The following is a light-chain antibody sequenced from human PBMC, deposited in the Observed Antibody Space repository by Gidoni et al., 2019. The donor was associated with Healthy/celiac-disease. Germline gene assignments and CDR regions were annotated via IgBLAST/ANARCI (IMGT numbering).Light chain of an antibody. CDR2: AAS. V-gene: IGKV1-39*01. Sequence: DIQMTQSPSSLSASVGDRVTITCRASQSISSDFNWYQQKTGKAPKLLIYAASSLQSGVPSRFSGSGSGTDFTLTISSLQPEDFATYYCQQSYSTPWTFGQGTKVEIK. CDR1: QSISSD. J-gene: IGKJ1*01. CDR3: QQSYSTPWT.